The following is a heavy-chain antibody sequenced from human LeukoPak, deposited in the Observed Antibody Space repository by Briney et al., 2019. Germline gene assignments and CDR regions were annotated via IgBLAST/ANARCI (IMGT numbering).Heavy chain of an antibody. CDR2: ISPSGGST. J-gene: IGHJ3*02. V-gene: IGHV1-46*01. Sequence: ASVKVSCKASGYTFTSYYMHWVRQAPGQGLEWMGIISPSGGSTSYAQKFQGRVTMTRDTSTSTVYVELSSLRSEDTAVYYCARVRYDSSGYSAFDIWGQGTMVTVSS. CDR1: GYTFTSYY. D-gene: IGHD3-22*01. CDR3: ARVRYDSSGYSAFDI.